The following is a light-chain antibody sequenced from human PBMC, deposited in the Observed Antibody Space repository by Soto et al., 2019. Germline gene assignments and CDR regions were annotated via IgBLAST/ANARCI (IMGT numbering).Light chain of an antibody. CDR2: GNT. V-gene: IGLV1-40*01. CDR1: SSNIGAGYD. J-gene: IGLJ2*01. Sequence: QSVLTQPPSVSGAPGQRVTISCSGSSSNIGAGYDVHWYRQLPGTAPKLLIYGNTNRPSGVSDRFSGSKSGTSASLAITGLQAEDEADYYCQSYDSSLSGSVVFGGGTKLTV. CDR3: QSYDSSLSGSVV.